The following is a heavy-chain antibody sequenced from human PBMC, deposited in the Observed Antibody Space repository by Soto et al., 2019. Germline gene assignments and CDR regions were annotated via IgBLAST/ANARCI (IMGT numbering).Heavy chain of an antibody. D-gene: IGHD3-3*01. CDR1: GGTFSGYA. CDR3: ARDHYDFWSGYYIGWFDP. Sequence: SVKVSCKASGGTFSGYAISWVRQAPGQGLEWMGGIIPIFGTANYAQKFQGRVTITADESTSTAYMELSSLRSEDTAVYYCARDHYDFWSGYYIGWFDPWGQGTLVTVSS. V-gene: IGHV1-69*13. J-gene: IGHJ5*02. CDR2: IIPIFGTA.